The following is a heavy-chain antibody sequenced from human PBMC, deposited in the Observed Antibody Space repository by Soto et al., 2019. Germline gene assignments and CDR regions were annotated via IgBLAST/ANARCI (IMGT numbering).Heavy chain of an antibody. V-gene: IGHV4-34*01. Sequence: SETLSLTCAVYGGSFSGYYWSWIRKPPGKGLEWIGEINHSGSTNYNPSLKSRVTISVDTSKNQFSLKLSSVTAADTAVYYCAGGRKGYYYYGMDVWGQGTTVTVSS. J-gene: IGHJ6*02. CDR2: INHSGST. CDR3: AGGRKGYYYYGMDV. CDR1: GGSFSGYY.